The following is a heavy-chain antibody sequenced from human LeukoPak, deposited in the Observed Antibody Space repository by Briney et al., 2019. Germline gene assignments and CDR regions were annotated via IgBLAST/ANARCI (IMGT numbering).Heavy chain of an antibody. J-gene: IGHJ5*02. CDR3: ARGGGRSIVGASRNWFDP. CDR1: GGSFSGYY. V-gene: IGHV4-34*01. D-gene: IGHD1-26*01. CDR2: INHSGST. Sequence: PSETLSLTCAVYGGSFSGYYWSWIRQPPGKGLEWIGEINHSGSTNYNPSLKSRVTISVDTSKNQFSLKLSSVTAADTAVYYCARGGGRSIVGASRNWFDPWGQGTLVTVSS.